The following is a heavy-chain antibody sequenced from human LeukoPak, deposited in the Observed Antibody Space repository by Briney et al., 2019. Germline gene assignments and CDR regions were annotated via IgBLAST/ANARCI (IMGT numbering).Heavy chain of an antibody. CDR1: GGTFRNYG. V-gene: IGHV1-69*13. CDR3: ARETTNWFDP. Sequence: ASVKVSCKTSGGTFRNYGLNWVRQAPGQGLEWMGGFIPILGTPKYAQNLQGRVTITADESTSTGYMELSSLRYEDTAVYYCARETTNWFDPWGQGTLVTVSS. CDR2: FIPILGTP. J-gene: IGHJ5*02. D-gene: IGHD4-17*01.